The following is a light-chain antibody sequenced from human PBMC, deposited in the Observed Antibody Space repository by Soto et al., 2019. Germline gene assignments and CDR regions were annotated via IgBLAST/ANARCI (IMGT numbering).Light chain of an antibody. J-gene: IGKJ2*01. V-gene: IGKV3-20*01. CDR1: QSIINNY. Sequence: ERVLTQSPGSLSLSPGETATLSCRASQSIINNYLAWYQQKPGQAPRLLIYGASIRATGVPDRFSGSGSGTAFTLTITRLEAEDFAVDYCQQYGTSPLMYTFGQGTKLGVK. CDR3: QQYGTSPLMYT. CDR2: GAS.